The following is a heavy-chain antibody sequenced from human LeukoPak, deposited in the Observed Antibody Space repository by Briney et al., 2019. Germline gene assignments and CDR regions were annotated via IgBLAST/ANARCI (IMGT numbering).Heavy chain of an antibody. D-gene: IGHD3-10*01. V-gene: IGHV4-59*01. CDR2: IHYSGST. CDR3: ARGREKYYGSGSYGY. Sequence: KPSETLSLTCTVSGGSINSYYWIWIRQPPGKGLEWIGYIHYSGSTNYNPSLKSRVTISVDTSKNQFSLNLSSVTAADTAVYYCARGREKYYGSGSYGYWGQGILVTVSS. J-gene: IGHJ4*02. CDR1: GGSINSYY.